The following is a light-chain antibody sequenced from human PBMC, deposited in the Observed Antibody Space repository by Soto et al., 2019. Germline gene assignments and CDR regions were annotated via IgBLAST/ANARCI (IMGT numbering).Light chain of an antibody. Sequence: EVVMTQSPATLSVSPGERATLSYRASQSVSTNLAWYQQKPGQAPRLLIYGASGRATAIPARFSGSGSGTEFTLTISTLQSEDCAVYYCQQYDKWPETFGQGTKVEIK. CDR3: QQYDKWPET. CDR1: QSVSTN. V-gene: IGKV3D-15*01. CDR2: GAS. J-gene: IGKJ1*01.